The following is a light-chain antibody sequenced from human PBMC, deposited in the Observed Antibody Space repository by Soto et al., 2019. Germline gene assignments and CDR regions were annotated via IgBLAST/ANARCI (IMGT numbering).Light chain of an antibody. CDR2: EVS. J-gene: IGLJ2*01. Sequence: QSVLTQPASVSGSPGQSITISCTGTSSDVGSYNLVSWYQQHPGKAPKLMIYEVSKRPSGVPNRYSGSKSGNTASLTIARLQTEDEADYYCCSYAGSNTGVFGGGTKLTVL. CDR3: CSYAGSNTGV. V-gene: IGLV2-23*02. CDR1: SSDVGSYNL.